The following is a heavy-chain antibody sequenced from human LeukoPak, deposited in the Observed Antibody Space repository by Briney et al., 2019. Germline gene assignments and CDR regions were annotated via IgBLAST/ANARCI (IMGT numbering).Heavy chain of an antibody. D-gene: IGHD3-10*01. J-gene: IGHJ4*02. V-gene: IGHV4-59*01. CDR2: IYYSGST. Sequence: SETLSLTCTVSGGSISSYYWSWIRQPPGKGLEWIGYIYYSGSTNYNPSLKSRVTISVDTSKNQFSLKLSSVTAADTAVYYCARVRRPTYYYGSGSYETYYFDYWGQRTLVTVSS. CDR1: GGSISSYY. CDR3: ARVRRPTYYYGSGSYETYYFDY.